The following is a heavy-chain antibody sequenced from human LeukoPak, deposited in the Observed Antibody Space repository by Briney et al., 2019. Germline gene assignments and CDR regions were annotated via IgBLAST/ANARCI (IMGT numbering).Heavy chain of an antibody. CDR3: AKENGYSSGCYDY. V-gene: IGHV3-33*06. Sequence: GGSLRLSCAASGFTFSSYGMHWVRQAPGMGLEWVAVIWYDGSNKYYADSVKGRFTISRDNSKNTLYLQMNSLRAEDTAVYYCAKENGYSSGCYDYWGQGTLVTVSS. CDR1: GFTFSSYG. J-gene: IGHJ4*02. CDR2: IWYDGSNK. D-gene: IGHD6-19*01.